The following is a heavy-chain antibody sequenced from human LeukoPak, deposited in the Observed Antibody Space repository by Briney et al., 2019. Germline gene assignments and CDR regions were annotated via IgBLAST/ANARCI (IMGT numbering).Heavy chain of an antibody. CDR2: ITKSGDST. Sequence: PGGSLRLSCAASGFTFSAFGMNWVRQAPGKGLEWVSTITKSGDSTYYVDSVKGRFTISRDNSKNTLYLQMNSLRAEDTAKYYCARGGSDPGVGIFDYWGQGTLVTVSS. CDR3: ARGGSDPGVGIFDY. V-gene: IGHV3-23*01. CDR1: GFTFSAFG. D-gene: IGHD3-16*01. J-gene: IGHJ4*02.